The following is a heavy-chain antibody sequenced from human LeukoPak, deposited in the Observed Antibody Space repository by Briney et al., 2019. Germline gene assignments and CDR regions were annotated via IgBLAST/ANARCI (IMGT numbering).Heavy chain of an antibody. Sequence: GESLKISCKGSGYSFTSYWIGWVRQMPGKSLEWMGIIYPGDSDTRYSPSFQGQVTISADKPISTAYLQWSSLKASDTAMYYCARLGHDYGDSVDYWGRGTLVTVSS. CDR1: GYSFTSYW. D-gene: IGHD4-17*01. V-gene: IGHV5-51*01. CDR2: IYPGDSDT. CDR3: ARLGHDYGDSVDY. J-gene: IGHJ4*02.